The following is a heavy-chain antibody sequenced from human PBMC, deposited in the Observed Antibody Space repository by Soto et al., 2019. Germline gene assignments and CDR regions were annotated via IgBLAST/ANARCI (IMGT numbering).Heavy chain of an antibody. Sequence: SVKVSCKASGGTFSSYAISWVRQAPGQGLEWMGGIIPIFGTANYAQKFQGRVTITADESTSTAYMELSSLRSEDTAVYYCARGKDYYDSSGYYFDYWGQGTLVTVSS. CDR2: IIPIFGTA. CDR3: ARGKDYYDSSGYYFDY. CDR1: GGTFSSYA. D-gene: IGHD3-22*01. J-gene: IGHJ4*02. V-gene: IGHV1-69*13.